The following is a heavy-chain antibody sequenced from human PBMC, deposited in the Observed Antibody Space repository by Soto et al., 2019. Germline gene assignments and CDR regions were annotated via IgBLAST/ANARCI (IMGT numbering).Heavy chain of an antibody. Sequence: QVQLVQSGAEVKKPWASVKVSCKASGYTFTNLGISWVRQAPGQGLEWMGWISAYNGNTNYAQNFQGRVTMTTDTSTSTAYMELRSLRSADTAGYFWERGGTPIDYWGQGALGTVSS. CDR2: ISAYNGNT. J-gene: IGHJ4*02. D-gene: IGHD3-16*01. CDR3: ERGGTPIDY. V-gene: IGHV1-18*01. CDR1: GYTFTNLG.